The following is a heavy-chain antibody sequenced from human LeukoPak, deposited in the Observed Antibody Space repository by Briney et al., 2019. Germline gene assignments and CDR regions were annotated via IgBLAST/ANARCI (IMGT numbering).Heavy chain of an antibody. Sequence: SETLSLTCTVSGGSFSSYYWSWIRQPPGKGLEWIGYIYYSGSTNYNPSLKSRVTISVDTSKNQFSLKLSSVTAADTAVYYCARVQTTYYYDSSGYYQDAFDIWGQGTMVTVSS. J-gene: IGHJ3*02. V-gene: IGHV4-59*12. CDR3: ARVQTTYYYDSSGYYQDAFDI. D-gene: IGHD3-22*01. CDR2: IYYSGST. CDR1: GGSFSSYY.